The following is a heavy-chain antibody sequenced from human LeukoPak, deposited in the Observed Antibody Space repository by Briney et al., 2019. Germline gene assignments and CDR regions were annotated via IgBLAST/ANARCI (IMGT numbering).Heavy chain of an antibody. CDR1: GFTFSSYA. V-gene: IGHV3-23*01. CDR2: ISGSGGST. Sequence: PGGSLSLSCAASGFTFSSYAMSWVRQAPGKGLEWVSAISGSGGSTYYADSVKGRFTISRDNSKNTLYLQMNSLRAEDTAVYYCAKVTRGGYYYDSSGTDWGQGTLVTVSS. D-gene: IGHD3-22*01. CDR3: AKVTRGGYYYDSSGTD. J-gene: IGHJ4*02.